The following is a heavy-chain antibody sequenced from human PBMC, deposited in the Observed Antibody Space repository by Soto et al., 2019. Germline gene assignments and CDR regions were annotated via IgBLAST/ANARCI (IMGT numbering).Heavy chain of an antibody. J-gene: IGHJ4*02. V-gene: IGHV6-1*01. CDR3: ARSKRGNFDY. D-gene: IGHD5-12*01. CDR2: TYYRSKWYS. CDR1: GDSVFSNSAA. Sequence: TLSLTCAISGDSVFSNSAAWRWIRQSPSRGLEWLGRTYYRSKWYSDYAVSVKGRITINPDTSKNQISLQLNSVTPEDTALYYCARSKRGNFDYWGQVTLVTVS.